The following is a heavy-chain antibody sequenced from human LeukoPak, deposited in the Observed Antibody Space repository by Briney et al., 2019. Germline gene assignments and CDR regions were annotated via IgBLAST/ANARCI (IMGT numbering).Heavy chain of an antibody. CDR1: GFTFSDYY. D-gene: IGHD3-10*01. CDR2: ISSSGSTI. V-gene: IGHV3-11*04. CDR3: ARPGGSGSYYSPIGY. J-gene: IGHJ4*02. Sequence: GGSLRLSCAASGFTFSDYYMSWIRQAPGKGLEWVSYISSSGSTIYYADSVKGRFTISRDNAKSSLYLQMNSLRAEDTAVYYCARPGGSGSYYSPIGYWGQGTLVTVSS.